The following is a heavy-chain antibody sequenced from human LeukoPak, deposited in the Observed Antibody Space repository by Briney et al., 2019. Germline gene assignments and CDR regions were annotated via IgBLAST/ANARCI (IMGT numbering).Heavy chain of an antibody. D-gene: IGHD6-19*01. CDR3: AIYSTGFDI. J-gene: IGHJ3*02. CDR1: GGSFSDYY. Sequence: SETLSLTCAVYGGSFSDYYWTWIRQPPGKGLEWIGEINHRGSTHYNPSLKSRVTISVDTSKKQFSLKLSSVTAADTAVYYCAIYSTGFDIWGKGTVVTVSS. V-gene: IGHV4-34*01. CDR2: INHRGST.